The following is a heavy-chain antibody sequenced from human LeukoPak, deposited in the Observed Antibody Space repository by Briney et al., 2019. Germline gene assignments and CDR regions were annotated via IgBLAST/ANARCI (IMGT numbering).Heavy chain of an antibody. CDR1: GYTFTGYY. CDR3: ARAVVVVVAATLWFDP. Sequence: ASVKVSCKASGYTFTGYYMHWVRQAPGQGLEWMGRINPNSGATNYAQKFQGRVTMTRDTSISTAYMELSRLRSDDTAVYYCARAVVVVVAATLWFDPWGQGTLVTVSS. D-gene: IGHD2-15*01. J-gene: IGHJ5*02. V-gene: IGHV1-2*06. CDR2: INPNSGAT.